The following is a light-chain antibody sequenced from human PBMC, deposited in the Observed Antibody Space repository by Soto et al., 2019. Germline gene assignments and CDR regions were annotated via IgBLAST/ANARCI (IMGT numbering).Light chain of an antibody. V-gene: IGKV1-39*01. CDR2: AAY. J-gene: IGKJ2*01. CDR3: QQSYSTPPYT. CDR1: QYINNY. Sequence: DIQMTQSPSSLSTSVGDRVTITCRASQYINNYLNWYQQKPGKAPKLLIFAAYNLQSGVPSRFSGSGSGTDFTLTISSLQPEDFATYDCQQSYSTPPYTFGQGTKLDMK.